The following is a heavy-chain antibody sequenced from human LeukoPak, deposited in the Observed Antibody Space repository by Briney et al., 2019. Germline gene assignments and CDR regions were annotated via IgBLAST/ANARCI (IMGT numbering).Heavy chain of an antibody. CDR2: ISSSSSYI. Sequence: GGSLRLSCAASGFTFSSYSMNWVRQAPGKGLEWVSSISSSSSYIYYADSVKGRFTISRDNAKNSLYLQMNSLRAEDTAVYYCARDQYCSSTNCYYNWFAPWGQGTLVTVSS. V-gene: IGHV3-21*01. D-gene: IGHD2-2*01. CDR3: ARDQYCSSTNCYYNWFAP. J-gene: IGHJ5*02. CDR1: GFTFSSYS.